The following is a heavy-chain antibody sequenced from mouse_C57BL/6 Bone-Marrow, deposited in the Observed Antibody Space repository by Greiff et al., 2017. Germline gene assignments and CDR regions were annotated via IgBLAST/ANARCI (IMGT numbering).Heavy chain of an antibody. CDR2: INPNNGGT. D-gene: IGHD1-2*01. Sequence: EVQLQQSGPELVKPGASVKIPCKASGYTFTDYNMDWVKQSHGKSLEWIGDINPNNGGTIYNQKFKGKATLTVDKSSSTAYMELRSLTSEDTAVYYCARDGRYGYFDVWGTGTTVTVSS. V-gene: IGHV1-18*01. CDR3: ARDGRYGYFDV. CDR1: GYTFTDYN. J-gene: IGHJ1*03.